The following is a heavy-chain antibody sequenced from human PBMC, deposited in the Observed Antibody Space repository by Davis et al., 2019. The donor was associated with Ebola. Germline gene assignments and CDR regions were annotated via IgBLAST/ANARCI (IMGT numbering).Heavy chain of an antibody. CDR2: ISIDGSVE. D-gene: IGHD2-2*01. CDR1: GFTFSSFG. V-gene: IGHV3-30*18. CDR3: AKDTSNVWFDV. J-gene: IGHJ3*01. Sequence: LKISCAASGFTFSSFGMHWVRQAPGKGLEWVASISIDGSVEYYADSVKGRFTISRDNSKNTLYLQMNSLRVEDTAIYYCAKDTSNVWFDVWGQGTMVTVSS.